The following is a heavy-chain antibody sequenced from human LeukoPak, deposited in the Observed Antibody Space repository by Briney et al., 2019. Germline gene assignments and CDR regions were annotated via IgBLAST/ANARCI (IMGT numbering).Heavy chain of an antibody. V-gene: IGHV3-23*01. CDR3: AKSSGRFVLSATYYFDY. Sequence: PGGSLRLSCAASGFTFSSYGMSWVRQAPGKGLEWVSAISGSGGSTYYADSVKGRFTISRDNSKNTLFLQMNSLRAEDTAVYYCAKSSGRFVLSATYYFDYWGQGTLVTVSS. D-gene: IGHD1-26*01. CDR1: GFTFSSYG. J-gene: IGHJ4*02. CDR2: ISGSGGST.